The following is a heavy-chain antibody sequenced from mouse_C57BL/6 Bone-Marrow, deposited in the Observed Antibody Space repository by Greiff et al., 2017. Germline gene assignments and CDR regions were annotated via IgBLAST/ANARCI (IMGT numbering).Heavy chain of an antibody. CDR1: GYTFTSYW. CDR3: ARGGYDGTEFDY. D-gene: IGHD2-2*01. CDR2: IDPSDSYT. Sequence: QVQLQQPGAELVMPGASVKLSCKASGYTFTSYWMHWVKQRPGQGLEWIGEIDPSDSYTNYNQKFKGKSTLTVDKSSITAYMQLSSLTSEDSAVYYCARGGYDGTEFDYWGQGTTLTVSS. J-gene: IGHJ2*01. V-gene: IGHV1-69*01.